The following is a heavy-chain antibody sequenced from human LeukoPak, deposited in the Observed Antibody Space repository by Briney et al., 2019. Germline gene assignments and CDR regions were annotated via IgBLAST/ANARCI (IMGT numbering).Heavy chain of an antibody. CDR3: ARGGGWFHNWFDP. CDR1: GGSFSGYY. D-gene: IGHD6-19*01. CDR2: INHSGST. Sequence: PSETLSLTCAVYGGSFSGYYWSWIRQPPGKGLEWIGEINHSGSTNYNPSLKSRVTISVDTSKTQFSLKLSSVTAADTAVYYCARGGGWFHNWFDPWGQGTLVTVSS. V-gene: IGHV4-34*01. J-gene: IGHJ5*02.